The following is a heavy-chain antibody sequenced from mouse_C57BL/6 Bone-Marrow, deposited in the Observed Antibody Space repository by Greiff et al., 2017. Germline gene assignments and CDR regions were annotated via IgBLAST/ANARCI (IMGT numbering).Heavy chain of an antibody. D-gene: IGHD2-1*01. CDR1: GYTFTSYW. CDR3: ARKIYYGNYVFYAMDY. V-gene: IGHV1-50*01. CDR2: IDPSDSYT. Sequence: QVHVKQPGAELVKPGASVKLSCKASGYTFTSYWMQWVKQRPGQGLEWIGEIDPSDSYTNYNQKFKGNATLTVDTSSSTAYMQLSSLTSEDSAVYYCARKIYYGNYVFYAMDYWGQGTSVTVSS. J-gene: IGHJ4*01.